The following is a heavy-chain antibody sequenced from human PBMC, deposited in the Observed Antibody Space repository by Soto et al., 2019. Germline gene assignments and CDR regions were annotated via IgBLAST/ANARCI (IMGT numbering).Heavy chain of an antibody. V-gene: IGHV3-7*01. CDR3: ARGGGGGLFEH. D-gene: IGHD2-21*01. CDR1: GFTFSTYW. Sequence: SLRLSCAASGFTFSTYWMSWVRQAPGKGLEWVANIKEDGSEKYHVDSVKGRFTISRDNAKNSLYLQMNSLGVEDTAVYYCARGGGGGLFEHWGQGVLVTVSS. CDR2: IKEDGSEK. J-gene: IGHJ4*02.